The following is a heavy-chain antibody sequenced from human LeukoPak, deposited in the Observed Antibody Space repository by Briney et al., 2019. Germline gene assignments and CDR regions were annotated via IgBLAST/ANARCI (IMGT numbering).Heavy chain of an antibody. V-gene: IGHV5-51*01. J-gene: IGHJ6*02. CDR3: ARQDYNGYGMGV. D-gene: IGHD4-11*01. Sequence: GESLKISCKDSGYFFNNFWIAWVRQMPGKGLEWMGIIYPGDSDTRYSPSLQGQVTILADKSISTAYLQWSSLKASDTAIYYCARQDYNGYGMGVWGQGTTVTVSS. CDR2: IYPGDSDT. CDR1: GYFFNNFW.